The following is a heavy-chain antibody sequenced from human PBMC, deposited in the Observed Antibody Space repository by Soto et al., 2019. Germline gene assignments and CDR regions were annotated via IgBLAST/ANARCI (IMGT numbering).Heavy chain of an antibody. J-gene: IGHJ4*02. D-gene: IGHD1-26*01. Sequence: QVQLVESGGGMVQPGRSLRLSCAASEFTFSSYAMHWVRQAPGKGLEWVAVISYDGSRQYYADFVRGRFTISRDNSKNTLYLQMNSLRAEDTAVYYCAKDEGVGATLGLPSGNDYWGQGTLVTVSS. CDR3: AKDEGVGATLGLPSGNDY. V-gene: IGHV3-30*18. CDR1: EFTFSSYA. CDR2: ISYDGSRQ.